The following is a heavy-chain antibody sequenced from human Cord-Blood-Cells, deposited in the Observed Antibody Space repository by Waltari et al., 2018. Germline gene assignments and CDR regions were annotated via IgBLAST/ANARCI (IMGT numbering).Heavy chain of an antibody. J-gene: IGHJ4*02. CDR1: GFTFSGSA. CDR2: IRSKANSYAT. Sequence: EVQLVESGGGLVQPGGSLKLSCAASGFTFSGSAMHWVRQASGKGLEWVGRIRSKANSYATAYAASVKGRFTISRDDSKNTAYLQMNSLKTEDTAVYYCTRESRIVGATEFDYWGQGTLVTVSS. V-gene: IGHV3-73*02. CDR3: TRESRIVGATEFDY. D-gene: IGHD1-26*01.